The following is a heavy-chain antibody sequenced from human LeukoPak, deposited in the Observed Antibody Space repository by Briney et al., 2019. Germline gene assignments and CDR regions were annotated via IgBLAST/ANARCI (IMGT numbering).Heavy chain of an antibody. Sequence: ASVKSSCKASGYTFTRYDINWVRQATGQGLEWVGWTNLDSGNTGYAQKFQGRVTMTRNTSIGTAYMELSSLRSEDTAVYYCAGVGSSGWYRHTYGYWGQGTLVTVSS. V-gene: IGHV1-8*01. CDR3: AGVGSSGWYRHTYGY. J-gene: IGHJ4*02. CDR1: GYTFTRYD. D-gene: IGHD6-19*01. CDR2: TNLDSGNT.